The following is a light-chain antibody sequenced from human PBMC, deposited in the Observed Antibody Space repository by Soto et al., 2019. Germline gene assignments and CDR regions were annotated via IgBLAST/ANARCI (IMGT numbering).Light chain of an antibody. CDR3: QQYNNWPPAA. CDR2: GAS. Sequence: EIVMTQSPATLSVSPGERATLSCRASQSVSSNLAWYQQKPGQAPRLLIYGASTRATGIPARFSGSGSGTEFTLTIRSLQSEDFAVYYCQQYNNWPPAAFGQGTQLEIK. J-gene: IGKJ5*01. CDR1: QSVSSN. V-gene: IGKV3-15*01.